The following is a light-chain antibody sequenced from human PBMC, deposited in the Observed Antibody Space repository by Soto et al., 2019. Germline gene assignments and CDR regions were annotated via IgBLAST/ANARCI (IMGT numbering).Light chain of an antibody. CDR2: KAS. Sequence: IRMTQSPSTLSGSVGDRVTITCRASQTISSWLAWYQQKPGKAPKPLIYKASTLKSGVPSRFSGSGSGTEFTLTISSLQPDDFATYYCQHYNSYSEAFGQGTKVDIK. CDR1: QTISSW. J-gene: IGKJ1*01. CDR3: QHYNSYSEA. V-gene: IGKV1-5*03.